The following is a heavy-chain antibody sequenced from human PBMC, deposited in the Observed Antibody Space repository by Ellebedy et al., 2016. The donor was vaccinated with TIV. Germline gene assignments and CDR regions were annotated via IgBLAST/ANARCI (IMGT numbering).Heavy chain of an antibody. D-gene: IGHD1-26*01. V-gene: IGHV3-23*01. Sequence: GESLKISCAASGFTFSSYAMSWVRQAPGKGMEWVSATSGSGCSTNYAESVKGRFTISRDNSKNTLYLQMKSLIAEDTPAYYCAKDLRKVKGNFGATLDYWGQGTLVTVSS. J-gene: IGHJ4*02. CDR1: GFTFSSYA. CDR3: AKDLRKVKGNFGATLDY. CDR2: TSGSGCST.